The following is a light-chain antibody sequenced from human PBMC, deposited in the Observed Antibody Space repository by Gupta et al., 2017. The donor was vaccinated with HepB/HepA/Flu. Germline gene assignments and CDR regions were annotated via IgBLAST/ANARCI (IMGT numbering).Light chain of an antibody. CDR2: GTR. V-gene: IGLV7-43*01. CDR3: LLYYCVDQDHLV. CDR1: SGAVTSGHY. J-gene: IGLJ3*02. Sequence: QTVVTQEPSLTVSPGGTVTLTCTSSSGAVTSGHYAHWFQQKPGEAPRALIYGTRNKHSWPPAPFSGSLLGGKAALTLSGVQPEDEADYYCLLYYCVDQDHLVFGGGTKLTVL.